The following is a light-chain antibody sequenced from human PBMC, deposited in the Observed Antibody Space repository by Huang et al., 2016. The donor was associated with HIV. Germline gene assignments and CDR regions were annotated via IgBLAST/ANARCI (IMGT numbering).Light chain of an antibody. Sequence: DIVMTQSPLSLPVTPGEPASISCRSSQSLLHSNGYNYLDWYLQKPGQSPQLLIYLGSNRASGVPDRFSGSGSGTDCTLKISRVEAEDVWVYYCMQALQRSFGQGTKVEIK. CDR1: QSLLHSNGYNY. J-gene: IGKJ1*01. CDR3: MQALQRS. V-gene: IGKV2-28*01. CDR2: LGS.